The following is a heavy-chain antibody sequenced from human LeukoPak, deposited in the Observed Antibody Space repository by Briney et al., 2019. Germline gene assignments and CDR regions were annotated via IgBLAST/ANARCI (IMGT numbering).Heavy chain of an antibody. CDR3: ARELRPFDP. V-gene: IGHV3-7*01. J-gene: IGHJ5*02. CDR1: GFTFSSYG. D-gene: IGHD3-16*01. CDR2: IKHNGDEL. Sequence: GGSLRLSCAASGFTFSSYGMTWVRQAPGKGLEWVANIKHNGDELNYVDSVKDRFTISRDNAKNSLYLHMTSLRAEDTAAYYRARELRPFDPWGQGPLVPVSS.